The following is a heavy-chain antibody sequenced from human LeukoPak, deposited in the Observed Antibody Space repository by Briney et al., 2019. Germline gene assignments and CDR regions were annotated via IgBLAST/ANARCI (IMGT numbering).Heavy chain of an antibody. V-gene: IGHV4-38-2*02. CDR3: AREGRKAWLRTLGDAFDI. D-gene: IGHD5-12*01. Sequence: PSETLSLTCTVSGYSINSGYYWGWIRQPPGKGLEWIGSIHHSGSTSCNPSLKSRVTISVDTSKNQFSLKLSSVTAADTAVYYCAREGRKAWLRTLGDAFDIWGQGTMVTVSS. J-gene: IGHJ3*02. CDR1: GYSINSGYY. CDR2: IHHSGST.